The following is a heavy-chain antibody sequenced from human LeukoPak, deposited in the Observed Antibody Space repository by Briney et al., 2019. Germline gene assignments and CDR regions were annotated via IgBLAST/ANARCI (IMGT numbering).Heavy chain of an antibody. D-gene: IGHD1-26*01. V-gene: IGHV3-43D*03. J-gene: IGHJ4*02. CDR2: ISWDGGST. Sequence: GGSLRLSCAASGFTFDDYAMHWVRQAPGKGLEWVSLISWDGGSTYYADSVKGRFTISRDNSKNSLYLQMNSLRAEDTALYYCAKDKGMGIVGATTDFYFDYWGQGTLVTVSS. CDR1: GFTFDDYA. CDR3: AKDKGMGIVGATTDFYFDY.